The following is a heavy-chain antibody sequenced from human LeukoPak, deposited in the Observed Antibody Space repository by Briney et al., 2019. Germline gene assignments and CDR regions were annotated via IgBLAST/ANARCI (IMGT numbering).Heavy chain of an antibody. CDR1: GGSISSYY. V-gene: IGHV4-59*01. CDR3: ARVVGDGYSEY. J-gene: IGHJ4*02. CDR2: IYYSGGT. D-gene: IGHD5-24*01. Sequence: SETLSLTCTVSGGSISSYYWSWIRQPPGKGLEWIGYIYYSGGTNYNPSLKSRVTISIDTSKNQSSLKLTSVTAADTAVYYCARVVGDGYSEYWGQGTLVTVSS.